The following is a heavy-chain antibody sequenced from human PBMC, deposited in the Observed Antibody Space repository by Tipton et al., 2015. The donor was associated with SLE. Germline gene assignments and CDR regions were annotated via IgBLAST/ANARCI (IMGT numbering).Heavy chain of an antibody. D-gene: IGHD2-2*01. CDR1: GGTFSSYA. CDR3: AITTWYAFEM. J-gene: IGHJ3*02. Sequence: QLVQSGPEVKKPGSSVKVSCKASGGTFSSYAISWVRQAPGQGLEWMGGIIPVFGTAKYAQKFQGRVTITTAESTSTAYMELRSLRSDDTAVYYCAITTWYAFEMWGQGTMVTVSP. V-gene: IGHV1-69*05. CDR2: IIPVFGTA.